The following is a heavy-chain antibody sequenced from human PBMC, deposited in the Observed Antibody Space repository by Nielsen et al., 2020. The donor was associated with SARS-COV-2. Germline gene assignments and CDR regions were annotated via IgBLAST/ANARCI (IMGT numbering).Heavy chain of an antibody. J-gene: IGHJ3*02. CDR3: ARGGGDFAFDI. D-gene: IGHD2-21*02. CDR1: GYSISSGYY. CDR2: IYHSGST. V-gene: IGHV4-38-2*02. Sequence: SETLSLTCTVSGYSISSGYYWGWIRQPPGKGLEWIGSIYHSGSTYYNPPLKSRVTISVDTSKNQFSLKLSSVAAADTAVYYCARGGGDFAFDIWGQGTMVTVSS.